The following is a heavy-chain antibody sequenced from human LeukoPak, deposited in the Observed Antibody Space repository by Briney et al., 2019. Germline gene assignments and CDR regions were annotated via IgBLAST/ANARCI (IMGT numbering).Heavy chain of an antibody. CDR1: GYTFTNYG. CDR2: ISVYNGNT. Sequence: GASVKVSCKASGYTFTNYGIIWVRQAPGQGLEWMGWISVYNGNTNYAQKFQGRVTMTEDTSTDTAYMELSSLRSEDTAVYYCATADYYDSSGLHDVWGQGTTVTVSS. D-gene: IGHD3-22*01. V-gene: IGHV1-18*01. CDR3: ATADYYDSSGLHDV. J-gene: IGHJ6*02.